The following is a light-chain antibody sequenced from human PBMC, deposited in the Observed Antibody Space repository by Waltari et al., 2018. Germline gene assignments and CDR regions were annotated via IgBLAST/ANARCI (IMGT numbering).Light chain of an antibody. Sequence: EIVLTQSPATLSLSPGERATLSCRASQSISDYIVWYQQRPGQAPRLLIYDAFNRAPGVPARFSVSGSGTDFTLTISSLEPEDFAGYYCQQRSGWPPNYTFGQGTKLEIK. CDR1: QSISDY. V-gene: IGKV3-11*01. CDR3: QQRSGWPPNYT. CDR2: DAF. J-gene: IGKJ2*01.